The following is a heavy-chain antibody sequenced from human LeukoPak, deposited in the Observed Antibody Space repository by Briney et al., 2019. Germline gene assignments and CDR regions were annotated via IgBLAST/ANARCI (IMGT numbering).Heavy chain of an antibody. CDR1: ADSFSSHY. CDR2: ISYIGST. CDR3: ARDLVTVTKGFDI. D-gene: IGHD4-17*01. Sequence: SETLSLTCAVSADSFSSHYWAWIRQPPGKGLEWIGYISYIGSTNYNPSLKSRVTISIDTSKNQFSLKLSSVTAADTAVYYFARDLVTVTKGFDIWGQGTMVSVSS. V-gene: IGHV4-59*11. J-gene: IGHJ3*02.